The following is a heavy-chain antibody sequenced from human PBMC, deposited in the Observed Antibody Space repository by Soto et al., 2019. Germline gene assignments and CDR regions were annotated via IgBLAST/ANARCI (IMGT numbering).Heavy chain of an antibody. CDR1: GFTFSSYG. CDR2: ISYDGSNK. Sequence: GSLRLSCAASGFTFSSYGMHWVRQAPGKGLEWVAVISYDGSNKYYADSVKGRFTISRDNSKNTLYLQMNSLRSDDTAVYYCARGSGSTNSHYYYGMGVWGQGTTVTVSS. D-gene: IGHD2-8*01. J-gene: IGHJ6*02. CDR3: ARGSGSTNSHYYYGMGV. V-gene: IGHV3-30*03.